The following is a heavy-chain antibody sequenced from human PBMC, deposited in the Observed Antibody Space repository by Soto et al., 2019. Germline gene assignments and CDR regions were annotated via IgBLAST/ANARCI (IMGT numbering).Heavy chain of an antibody. Sequence: GGSLRLSCAASGFTFSSYAMSWVRQAPGKGLEWVSAISGSGGSTYYADSVKGRFTISRDNSKNTLYLQMNSLRAEDTAVYYCAKDPKSYYDYVWGSQNWFDPWGQGTLVTVSS. D-gene: IGHD3-16*01. CDR2: ISGSGGST. J-gene: IGHJ5*02. CDR3: AKDPKSYYDYVWGSQNWFDP. CDR1: GFTFSSYA. V-gene: IGHV3-23*01.